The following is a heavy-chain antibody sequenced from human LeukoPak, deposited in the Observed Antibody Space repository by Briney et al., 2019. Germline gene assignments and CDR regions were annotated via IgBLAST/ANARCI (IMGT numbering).Heavy chain of an antibody. J-gene: IGHJ2*01. D-gene: IGHD6-13*01. CDR2: IGTAGEI. CDR3: ARAAYSSTWYSRYFDL. CDR1: GFTFSSYD. Sequence: GGSLRLSCAASGFTFSSYDIHWVRQATGKGLEWVPGIGTAGEIYYPGSVKGRFTISRENAKNSLYLQMNSLRAGDTAVYYCARAAYSSTWYSRYFDLWGRGTLVTVSS. V-gene: IGHV3-13*01.